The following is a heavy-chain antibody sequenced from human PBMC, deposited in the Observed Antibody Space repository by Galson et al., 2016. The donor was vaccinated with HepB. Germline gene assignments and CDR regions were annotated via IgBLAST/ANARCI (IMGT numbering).Heavy chain of an antibody. Sequence: ETLSLSCTVSGGSISSSGYYWGWIRQPPGKGLEWIGSIYYSGTTYYNPSLKSRVTISLDTPKNQFSLKLRSVTAADTAMYYCARHDYDSSGYNWFDPWGQGTLVAVSS. D-gene: IGHD3-22*01. CDR3: ARHDYDSSGYNWFDP. CDR2: IYYSGTT. J-gene: IGHJ5*02. CDR1: GGSISSSGYY. V-gene: IGHV4-39*01.